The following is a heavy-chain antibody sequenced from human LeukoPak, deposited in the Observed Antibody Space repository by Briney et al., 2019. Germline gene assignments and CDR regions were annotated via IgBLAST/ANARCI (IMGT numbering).Heavy chain of an antibody. CDR3: AKGNSIAVSAFFDY. D-gene: IGHD6-19*01. CDR2: ISWDGDNT. Sequence: PGGSLRLSRAASGFTFDDYTMSWVRQAPGKGLEWVALISWDGDNTYYADSVKGRFTISRDNSRNSLYLQMNSLRTEDTALYYCAKGNSIAVSAFFDYWGQGTLVTVSS. J-gene: IGHJ4*02. V-gene: IGHV3-43*01. CDR1: GFTFDDYT.